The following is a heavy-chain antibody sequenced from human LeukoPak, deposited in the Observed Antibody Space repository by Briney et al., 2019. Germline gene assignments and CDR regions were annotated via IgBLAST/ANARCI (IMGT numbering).Heavy chain of an antibody. CDR3: ARDSLWSYNWFDP. J-gene: IGHJ5*02. V-gene: IGHV3-33*01. CDR1: GFTFSSYG. D-gene: IGHD3-10*01. Sequence: PGRSLRLSCAASGFTFSSYGMPWVRQAPGKGLEWVAVIWYDGSNKYYADSVKGRFTISRDNSKNTLYLQMNSLRAEDTAVYYCARDSLWSYNWFDPWGQGTLVTVSS. CDR2: IWYDGSNK.